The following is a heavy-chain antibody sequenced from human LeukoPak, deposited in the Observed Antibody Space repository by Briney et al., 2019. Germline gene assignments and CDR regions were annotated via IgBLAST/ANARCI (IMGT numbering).Heavy chain of an antibody. D-gene: IGHD3/OR15-3a*01. Sequence: GGSLRLSRVGSGITLSRYWMSWVRQAPGKGLEWVAHIKPDGSEKYYVDSVRGRFTISRDNAENSLYLEMNSLRAEDTAVYYCARDRDWSFDYWGQGTLVTVSS. CDR2: IKPDGSEK. J-gene: IGHJ4*02. CDR1: GITLSRYW. V-gene: IGHV3-7*05. CDR3: ARDRDWSFDY.